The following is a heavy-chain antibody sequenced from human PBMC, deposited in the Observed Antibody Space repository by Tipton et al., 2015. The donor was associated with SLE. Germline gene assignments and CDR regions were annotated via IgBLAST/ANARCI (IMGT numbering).Heavy chain of an antibody. CDR3: ARDPRGYSSGWYAFDI. J-gene: IGHJ3*02. CDR1: GGSFSGYY. CDR2: IYYSGGT. D-gene: IGHD6-19*01. Sequence: LRLSCAVYGGSFSGYYWSWIRQSPGTGLEWIGYIYYSGGTNYNPSLKSRVTISVDTSKNQFSLKLSSVTTADTAVYYCARDPRGYSSGWYAFDIWGQGTMVTVSS. V-gene: IGHV4-59*01.